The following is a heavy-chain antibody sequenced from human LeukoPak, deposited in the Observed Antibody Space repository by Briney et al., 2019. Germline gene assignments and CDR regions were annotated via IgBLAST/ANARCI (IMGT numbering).Heavy chain of an antibody. Sequence: SETLSLTCPVSSGSISSGVYYWSWIRQHTGKGLEWIGYIYYSGSTYYNPSLKSRVTISVDTSKNQFSLKLSSVTAADTAVYYCARGVRWLQLSYFDYWGQGTLVTVSS. CDR3: ARGVRWLQLSYFDY. J-gene: IGHJ4*02. CDR2: IYYSGST. CDR1: SGSISSGVYY. D-gene: IGHD5-24*01. V-gene: IGHV4-31*03.